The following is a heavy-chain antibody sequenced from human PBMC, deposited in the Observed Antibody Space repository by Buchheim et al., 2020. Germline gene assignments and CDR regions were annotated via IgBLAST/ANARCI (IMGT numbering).Heavy chain of an antibody. V-gene: IGHV3-33*01. Sequence: QVQLVESGGGVVQPGGSLRLSCAASGFTFSSYGMHWVRQAPGKGLEWVAVIWYDGSNKYYADSVKGRFTISRDNSKKTLYLQMNSLRAEDTAVYYCARELLSGLSAYYDFWSGYYGVDYWGQGTL. D-gene: IGHD3-3*01. J-gene: IGHJ4*02. CDR1: GFTFSSYG. CDR3: ARELLSGLSAYYDFWSGYYGVDY. CDR2: IWYDGSNK.